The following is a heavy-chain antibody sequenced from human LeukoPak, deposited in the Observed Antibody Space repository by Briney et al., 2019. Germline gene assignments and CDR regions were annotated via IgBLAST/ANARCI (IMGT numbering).Heavy chain of an antibody. CDR2: IKQDGSEK. CDR3: ARSGQASFDY. CDR1: GFTLSSYW. D-gene: IGHD3-10*01. Sequence: GGSLRLSCAASGFTLSSYWMSWVRQAPGKGLEWVANIKQDGSEKYYVDSVKGRFTISRDNAKNSLYLQMNSLRAEDTAVYYCARSGQASFDYWGQGTLVTVSS. J-gene: IGHJ4*02. V-gene: IGHV3-7*01.